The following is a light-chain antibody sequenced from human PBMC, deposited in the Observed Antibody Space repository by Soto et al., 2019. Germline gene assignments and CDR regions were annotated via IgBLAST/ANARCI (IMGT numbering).Light chain of an antibody. CDR1: QSISSW. J-gene: IGKJ3*01. CDR3: QQYSGYPFT. Sequence: DIQMTQSPSTLSASVGDRVTITCRASQSISSWLSWYHQKPGKAPKLLIYKASSLESGVPSRLSGSGSGTDFTLTISSLQPDDFATYFCQQYSGYPFTFGPGTKVDIK. V-gene: IGKV1-5*03. CDR2: KAS.